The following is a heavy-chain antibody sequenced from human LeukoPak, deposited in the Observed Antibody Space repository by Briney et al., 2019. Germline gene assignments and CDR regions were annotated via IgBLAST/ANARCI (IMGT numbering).Heavy chain of an antibody. CDR1: GFALSSHW. CDR3: ARNNGMDV. CDR2: VNRDGSET. Sequence: GGSLRPSCAAFGFALSSHWMTWVRQVPGRGPEWVANVNRDGSETYYLDSVKGRFTISKDNAKNSLYLQMNSLRAEDTALYHCARNNGMDVWGQGTTVIVSS. V-gene: IGHV3-7*03. J-gene: IGHJ6*02.